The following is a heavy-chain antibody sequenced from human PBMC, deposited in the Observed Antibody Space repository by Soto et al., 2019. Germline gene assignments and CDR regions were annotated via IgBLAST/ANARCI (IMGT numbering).Heavy chain of an antibody. D-gene: IGHD2-2*01. CDR3: AKSNRGYCSSTSCYASNWFDP. J-gene: IGHJ5*02. CDR2: ISYDGSNK. Sequence: QVQLVESGGGVVQPGRSLRLSCAASGFTFSSYGMHWVRQAPGKWLEWVAVISYDGSNKYYADSVKGRFTISRDNSKNTLYLHMNSLRAEDTAVYYCAKSNRGYCSSTSCYASNWFDPWGQGTLVTVSS. V-gene: IGHV3-30*18. CDR1: GFTFSSYG.